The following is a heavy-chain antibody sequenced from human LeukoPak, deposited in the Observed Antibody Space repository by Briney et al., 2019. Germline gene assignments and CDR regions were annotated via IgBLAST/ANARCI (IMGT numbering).Heavy chain of an antibody. CDR2: IYHSGST. CDR1: GGSISSGGYS. Sequence: SETLSLTCAVSGGSISSGGYSWSWIRQPPGKGLEWIGYIYHSGSTYYNPSLKSRVTMSVDTSKNQFSLDLTSVTAADTAVYYCARRGGTAMGNYFDYWGQGTLVTVSS. J-gene: IGHJ4*02. CDR3: ARRGGTAMGNYFDY. D-gene: IGHD5-18*01. V-gene: IGHV4-30-2*03.